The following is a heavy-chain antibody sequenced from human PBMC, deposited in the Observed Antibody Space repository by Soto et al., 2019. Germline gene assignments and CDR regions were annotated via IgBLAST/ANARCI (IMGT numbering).Heavy chain of an antibody. D-gene: IGHD2-21*02. CDR3: ARLPKGSLVTA. CDR2: ISSNSDKT. V-gene: IGHV3-48*02. J-gene: IGHJ4*02. Sequence: EVQLVESGGGLVSPGGSLRLSCVASGFRFSEHSMNWVRQAPGKGLQWISYISSNSDKTYYADSVKGRFTVSRDNAKNALFLQMNSLRDDDTATYYCARLPKGSLVTAWGQGARVTVSS. CDR1: GFRFSEHS.